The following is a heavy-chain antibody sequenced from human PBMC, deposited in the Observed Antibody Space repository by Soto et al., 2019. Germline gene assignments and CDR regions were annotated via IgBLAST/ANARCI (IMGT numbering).Heavy chain of an antibody. D-gene: IGHD6-19*01. CDR2: ISGSGGST. CDR3: AKDRMAGGGVLDY. Sequence: GGSLRLSCAASGFTFSSYAMSWVRQAPGKGLEWVSAISGSGGSTYYADSVKGRFTISGDNSKNTLYLQMNSLRAEDTAVYYCAKDRMAGGGVLDYWGQGTLVTVSS. J-gene: IGHJ4*02. CDR1: GFTFSSYA. V-gene: IGHV3-23*01.